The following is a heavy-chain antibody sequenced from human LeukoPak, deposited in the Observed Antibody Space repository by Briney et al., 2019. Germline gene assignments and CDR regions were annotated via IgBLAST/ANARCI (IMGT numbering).Heavy chain of an antibody. D-gene: IGHD3-10*01. CDR1: GGTFSSYA. CDR2: IIPIFGTA. Sequence: GASVKVSCKASGGTFSSYAISWVRQAPGQGLEWRGGIIPIFGTANYAQKFQGRVTITTDESTSTAYMELSSLRSEDTAVYYCARDRFGGFDYFDYWGQGTLVTVSS. V-gene: IGHV1-69*05. J-gene: IGHJ4*02. CDR3: ARDRFGGFDYFDY.